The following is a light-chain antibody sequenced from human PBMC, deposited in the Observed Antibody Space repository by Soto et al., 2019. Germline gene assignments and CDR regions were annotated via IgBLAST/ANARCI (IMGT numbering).Light chain of an antibody. Sequence: QSVLTQPASVSGSPGQSITISCTGTSSDVGGYNYVSWYQQHPGKAPKLMIYDVRNRPSGVSNRFSGSKSGNTASLTISGLQAEDEADYYCNSYTISSTHVFGTGTKVTVL. J-gene: IGLJ1*01. V-gene: IGLV2-14*03. CDR3: NSYTISSTHV. CDR1: SSDVGGYNY. CDR2: DVR.